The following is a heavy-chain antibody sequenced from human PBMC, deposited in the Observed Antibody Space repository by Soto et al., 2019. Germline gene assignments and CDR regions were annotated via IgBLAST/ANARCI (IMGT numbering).Heavy chain of an antibody. V-gene: IGHV3-23*01. CDR1: GFTFSSYA. CDR2: ISGSGGST. Sequence: GGSLRLSCAASGFTFSSYAMSWVRQAPGKGLEWVSAISGSGGSTYYADFVKGRFTISRDNSKNTLFLQMNRLRAEDTAVFFCAKVRARGRIVGATWSEYWGQGTLVTVSS. D-gene: IGHD1-26*01. J-gene: IGHJ4*02. CDR3: AKVRARGRIVGATWSEY.